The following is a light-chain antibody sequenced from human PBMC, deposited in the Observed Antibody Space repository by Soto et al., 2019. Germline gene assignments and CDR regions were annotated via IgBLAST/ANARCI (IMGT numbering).Light chain of an antibody. J-gene: IGKJ3*01. CDR1: QSIRTN. V-gene: IGKV3-15*01. CDR3: QQANSFPFT. Sequence: DIVMTQSPATLSVSPGERATLSCRASQSIRTNLAWYQQKPGQSPRLLIYGASTRATGIPARFSGSGSGTEFILTISSLQSEDFATYFCQQANSFPFTFGPGTRVDIK. CDR2: GAS.